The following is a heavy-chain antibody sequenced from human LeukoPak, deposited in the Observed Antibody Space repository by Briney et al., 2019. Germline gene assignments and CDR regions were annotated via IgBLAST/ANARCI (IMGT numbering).Heavy chain of an antibody. CDR2: IVGSGDST. V-gene: IGHV3-23*01. D-gene: IGHD3-22*01. Sequence: PGGSLRLSCAASGFTFSSYAMSWVRQAPGEGSEWVSAIVGSGDSTYYADSVKGRFTISRDNSKNTLYLQMNSLRAEDTAVYYCAKDQLRYYDSSGYYRLWGQGALVTVSS. J-gene: IGHJ4*02. CDR1: GFTFSSYA. CDR3: AKDQLRYYDSSGYYRL.